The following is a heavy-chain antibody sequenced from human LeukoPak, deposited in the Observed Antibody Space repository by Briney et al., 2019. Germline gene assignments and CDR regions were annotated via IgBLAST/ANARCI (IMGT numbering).Heavy chain of an antibody. V-gene: IGHV3-74*01. Sequence: GGSLRLSCATSGFTFTSYWMHWVRQAPGKGLVWVSRINPDGSGPIYADSVKGRFTISRDNAKNTLYLQMNSLGDEDTAVYYCARPTTTLEYWGQGTLVTVSS. CDR2: INPDGSGP. CDR1: GFTFTSYW. J-gene: IGHJ4*02. D-gene: IGHD1-7*01. CDR3: ARPTTTLEY.